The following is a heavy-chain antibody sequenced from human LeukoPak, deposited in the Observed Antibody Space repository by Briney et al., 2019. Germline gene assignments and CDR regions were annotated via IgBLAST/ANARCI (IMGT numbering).Heavy chain of an antibody. Sequence: GGSLGLSCAASGFTFSSYGMHWVRQAPGKGLEWAAVIWYDGSNKYYADSVKGRFTISRDNSKNTLYLQMNSLRAEDTAVYYCARDRSDSSGYHNWFDPWGQGTLVTVSS. V-gene: IGHV3-33*01. CDR1: GFTFSSYG. D-gene: IGHD3-22*01. J-gene: IGHJ5*02. CDR2: IWYDGSNK. CDR3: ARDRSDSSGYHNWFDP.